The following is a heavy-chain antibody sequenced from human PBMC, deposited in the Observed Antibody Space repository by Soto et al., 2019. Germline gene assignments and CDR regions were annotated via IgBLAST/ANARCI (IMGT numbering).Heavy chain of an antibody. Sequence: QVQLQESGPGLVKPSQTLSLTCTVSGGSISSGAYYWTWIRQHPGKGLEWIGYIYYSGSTYYNPSLKSRVTISVDTSKSHFSLKLSSVTAADTAVYYCATKKSSSWYAYWGQGILVTVSS. CDR3: ATKKSSSWYAY. CDR1: GGSISSGAYY. CDR2: IYYSGST. D-gene: IGHD6-13*01. V-gene: IGHV4-31*03. J-gene: IGHJ4*02.